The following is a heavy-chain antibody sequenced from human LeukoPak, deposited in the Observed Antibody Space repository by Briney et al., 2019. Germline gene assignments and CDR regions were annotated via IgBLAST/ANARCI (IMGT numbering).Heavy chain of an antibody. CDR2: ISCGGGST. CDR1: GFTFSSYA. Sequence: GGSLRLSCAASGFTFSSYAMSWVRQAPGKGLEWVSAISCGGGSTYYADSVKGRFTISRDNSKNTLYLQMNSLRAEDTAVYYCAKDVLLWFGELLPTSPHFDYWGQGTLVTVSS. CDR3: AKDVLLWFGELLPTSPHFDY. V-gene: IGHV3-23*01. J-gene: IGHJ4*02. D-gene: IGHD3-10*01.